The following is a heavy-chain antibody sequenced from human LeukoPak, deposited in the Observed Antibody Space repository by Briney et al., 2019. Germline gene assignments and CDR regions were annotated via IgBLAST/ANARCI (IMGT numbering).Heavy chain of an antibody. CDR1: GGSVSSSYYY. J-gene: IGHJ4*02. V-gene: IGHV4-39*01. CDR3: ARRGDY. CDR2: VYYTGTT. Sequence: SETLSLTCTVSGGSVSSSYYYWGWIRQPPGKGLEWVGSVYYTGTTYYNPSLKSRITISIDTSKNQFSLKLSSVTAADTAVYFRARRGDYWGQGILVTVSS.